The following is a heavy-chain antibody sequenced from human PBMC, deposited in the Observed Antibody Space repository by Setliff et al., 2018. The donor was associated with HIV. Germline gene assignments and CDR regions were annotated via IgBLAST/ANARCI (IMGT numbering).Heavy chain of an antibody. D-gene: IGHD5-18*01. Sequence: PSETLSLTCTVSGGSISAYYWNWFRQPAGKGLEWIGRVYIRGSPNSNPSLMSRVTTSIDTYKNQFFLRLSSVTAADTAVYYCAREGRQLWFFDFWGQGALVTVSS. CDR1: GGSISAYY. V-gene: IGHV4-4*07. CDR3: AREGRQLWFFDF. J-gene: IGHJ4*02. CDR2: VYIRGSP.